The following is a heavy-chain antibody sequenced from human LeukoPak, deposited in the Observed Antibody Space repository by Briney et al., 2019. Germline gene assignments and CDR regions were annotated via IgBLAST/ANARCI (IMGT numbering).Heavy chain of an antibody. J-gene: IGHJ6*02. CDR1: GYNFIDYW. CDR2: IYPGVSDT. CDR3: ARAYCGGDCLYYYYGMDA. V-gene: IGHV5-51*01. D-gene: IGHD2-21*02. Sequence: GESLKISCKGSGYNFIDYWVAWVRQMPGKGLERMGIIYPGVSDTRYSPSFQGQVTISADKSISNAYLQWSSLKASDTAMYYCARAYCGGDCLYYYYGMDAWGQGTTVTVSS.